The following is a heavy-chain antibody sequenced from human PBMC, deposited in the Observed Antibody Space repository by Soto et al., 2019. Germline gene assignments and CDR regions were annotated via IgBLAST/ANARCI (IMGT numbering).Heavy chain of an antibody. CDR2: IYYSGDT. D-gene: IGHD2-15*01. J-gene: IGHJ6*02. CDR3: ARDGDCSGGSCYLGYGLDV. V-gene: IGHV4-31*03. CDR1: GGSINSGGYY. Sequence: QVQLQESGPGLVKPSQTLSLTCTVSGGSINSGGYYWSWIRQHPGKGLEWIGKIYYSGDTSYNPSLKRRATMSIDTSKNQFSLKITSVTAADTAVYYCARDGDCSGGSCYLGYGLDVWGRGTTVTVSS.